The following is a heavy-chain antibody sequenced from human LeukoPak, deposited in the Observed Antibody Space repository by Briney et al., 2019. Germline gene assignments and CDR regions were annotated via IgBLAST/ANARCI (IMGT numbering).Heavy chain of an antibody. Sequence: GASVKVSCKASGYTFTSYYMHWVRQAPGQGLEWMGMINPSGGSTSYAQKFQGRVTMTRDTSTSTVYMELSSLRSEDTAVYYCARERAVLDAFDIWGQGTMVTVSS. V-gene: IGHV1-46*01. CDR3: ARERAVLDAFDI. D-gene: IGHD6-19*01. CDR1: GYTFTSYY. CDR2: INPSGGST. J-gene: IGHJ3*02.